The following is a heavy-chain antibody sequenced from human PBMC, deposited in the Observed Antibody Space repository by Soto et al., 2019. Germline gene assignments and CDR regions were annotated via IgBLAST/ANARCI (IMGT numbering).Heavy chain of an antibody. CDR2: IYPGDSDT. J-gene: IGHJ6*02. Sequence: PGASLKISCKGSGYSFTSYWIGWVRQMPGKGLEWMGIIYPGDSDTRYSPSFQGQVTISADKSISTAYLQWSSLKASDTAMYYCARTLGYCSSTSCRYYYYGMDVWGQGTTVTVSS. CDR3: ARTLGYCSSTSCRYYYYGMDV. CDR1: GYSFTSYW. V-gene: IGHV5-51*01. D-gene: IGHD2-2*01.